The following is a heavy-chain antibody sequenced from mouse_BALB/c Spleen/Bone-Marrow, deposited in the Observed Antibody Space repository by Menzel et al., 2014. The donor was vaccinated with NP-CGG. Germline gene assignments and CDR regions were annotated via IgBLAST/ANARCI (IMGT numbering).Heavy chain of an antibody. Sequence: EVQLRQSGAELVKPGASVKLSCTASGFNIKDTYMHWVKPRPEQGLEWIGRIDPANGNTKYDPKFQGKATITADTSSNTAYLQLSSLTSEDTAVYYCARYDYGWYFYVWGAGTTVTVSS. CDR2: IDPANGNT. CDR3: ARYDYGWYFYV. J-gene: IGHJ1*01. CDR1: GFNIKDTY. V-gene: IGHV14-3*02. D-gene: IGHD1-1*01.